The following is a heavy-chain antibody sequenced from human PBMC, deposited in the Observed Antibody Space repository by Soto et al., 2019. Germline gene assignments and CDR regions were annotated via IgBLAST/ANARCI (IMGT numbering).Heavy chain of an antibody. CDR3: AKFGDSKSWYYNWFDP. J-gene: IGHJ5*02. CDR2: ISGGGGST. V-gene: IGHV3-23*01. Sequence: EVQLLESGGGLVQPGGSLRLSCAASGFTFSSYAMNWVRQAPRKGLEWVSGISGGGGSTYYADSVKGRFASSRDNSKNTVYLQMNNLRAEDTAVYYCAKFGDSKSWYYNWFDPWGQGTLVTVSS. D-gene: IGHD6-13*01. CDR1: GFTFSSYA.